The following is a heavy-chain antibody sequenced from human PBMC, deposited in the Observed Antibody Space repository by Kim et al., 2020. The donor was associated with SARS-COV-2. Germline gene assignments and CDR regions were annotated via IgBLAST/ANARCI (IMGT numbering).Heavy chain of an antibody. Sequence: GGSLRLSCAASGFTFSSYSMNWVRQAPGKGLEWVSSISSSSSYIYYADSVKGRFTISRDNAKNSLYLQMNSLRAEDTAVYYCARDTHNYDFWSGYYGYWGQGTLVTVSS. V-gene: IGHV3-21*01. CDR1: GFTFSSYS. CDR3: ARDTHNYDFWSGYYGY. J-gene: IGHJ4*02. D-gene: IGHD3-3*01. CDR2: ISSSSSYI.